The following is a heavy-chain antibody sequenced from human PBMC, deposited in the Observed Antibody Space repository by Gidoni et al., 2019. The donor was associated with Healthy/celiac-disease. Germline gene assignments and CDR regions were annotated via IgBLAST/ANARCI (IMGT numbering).Heavy chain of an antibody. Sequence: VQLVQSGAEVKKPGAPVKVSCKASGYTFTSYGISWPRQAPGQGLEWMGWIRAYNGNTNYAQKLQGRVTMTTDTSTRTAYMELRSLRSDDTAVYYCARDTGYSSSGPLDYWGQGTLVTVSS. CDR3: ARDTGYSSSGPLDY. D-gene: IGHD6-6*01. CDR2: IRAYNGNT. J-gene: IGHJ4*02. CDR1: GYTFTSYG. V-gene: IGHV1-18*01.